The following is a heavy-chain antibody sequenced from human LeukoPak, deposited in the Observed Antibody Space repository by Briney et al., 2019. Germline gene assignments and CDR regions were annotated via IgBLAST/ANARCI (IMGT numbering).Heavy chain of an antibody. V-gene: IGHV1-46*01. Sequence: GASVKVSCKASGYTLTSYYMHWVRQAPGQGLEWMGIINPSGGSTSYAQKFQGRVTMTRDMSTRTVYMELSSLRSEDTAVYYCARGLLRGGGFDPWGQGTLVTVSS. J-gene: IGHJ5*02. CDR3: ARGLLRGGGFDP. CDR2: INPSGGST. CDR1: GYTLTSYY. D-gene: IGHD1-26*01.